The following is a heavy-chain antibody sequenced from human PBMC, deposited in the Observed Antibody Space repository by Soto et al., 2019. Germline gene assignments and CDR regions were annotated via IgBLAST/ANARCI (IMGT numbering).Heavy chain of an antibody. CDR3: ARVGITIFGVVITRYYYFDY. Sequence: ASVKVSCKASRYTFTGYYMHWVRQAPGQGLEWMGWINPNSGGTNYAQKFQGWVTMTRDTSISTAYMELSRLRSDDTAVYYCARVGITIFGVVITRYYYFDYWGQGTLVTVSS. D-gene: IGHD3-3*01. J-gene: IGHJ4*02. CDR1: RYTFTGYY. CDR2: INPNSGGT. V-gene: IGHV1-2*04.